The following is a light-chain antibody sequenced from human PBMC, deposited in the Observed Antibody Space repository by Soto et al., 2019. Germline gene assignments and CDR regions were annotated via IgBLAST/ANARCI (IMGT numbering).Light chain of an antibody. CDR2: DVS. Sequence: QSVLTRPASVSGSPGQSITTSCTGTSNDVGGYNYVSWYQQHPGKAPKLMIYDVSNRPSGVSNRFSGSKSANTASLTISGLQTEDESDYYCSSYTGSSTYVFGTGTKVTVL. V-gene: IGLV2-14*03. CDR3: SSYTGSSTYV. J-gene: IGLJ1*01. CDR1: SNDVGGYNY.